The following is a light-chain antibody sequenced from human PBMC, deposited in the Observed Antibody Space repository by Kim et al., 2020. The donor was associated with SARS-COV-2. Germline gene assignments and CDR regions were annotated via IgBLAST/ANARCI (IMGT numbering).Light chain of an antibody. V-gene: IGKV1-5*03. CDR1: EMISNL. J-gene: IGKJ4*01. Sequence: ANIGDTVTITCRASEMISNLLAWYQQKPGKAPKLLIYKASTLNNGVPSTYSGSGSGTDFTLTISSLQPEDFATYYCQQYHTYPLTFGGGTKVDIK. CDR3: QQYHTYPLT. CDR2: KAS.